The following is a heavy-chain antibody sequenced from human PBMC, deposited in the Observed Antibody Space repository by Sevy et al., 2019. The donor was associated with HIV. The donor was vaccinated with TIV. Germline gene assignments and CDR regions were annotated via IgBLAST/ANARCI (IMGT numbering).Heavy chain of an antibody. D-gene: IGHD4-17*01. CDR2: IWSDGAYQ. CDR3: ARDLEFYDYGDYGPAFMPDY. V-gene: IGHV3-33*01. CDR1: GFTFSAYA. Sequence: GGSLRLSCTTSGFTFSAYAMHWVRQAPGKGLEWVAIIWSDGAYQYHGDSVKGRFTISRDIAKNTLHLQMNSLRAEDTAVYYCARDLEFYDYGDYGPAFMPDYWGQGTLVTVSS. J-gene: IGHJ4*02.